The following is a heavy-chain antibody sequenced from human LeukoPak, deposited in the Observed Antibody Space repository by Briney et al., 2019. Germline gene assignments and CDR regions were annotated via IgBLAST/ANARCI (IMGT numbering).Heavy chain of an antibody. CDR1: GGSFSGYY. CDR3: ETYYYDSSGYYDAFDI. Sequence: SETLSLTCAVYGGSFSGYYWSWIRQPPGKGLEWIGEINHSGSTNYNPSLKSRVTISVDTSKNQFSLKLSSVTAADTAVYYCETYYYDSSGYYDAFDIWGQGTMVTVSS. D-gene: IGHD3-22*01. CDR2: INHSGST. J-gene: IGHJ3*02. V-gene: IGHV4-34*01.